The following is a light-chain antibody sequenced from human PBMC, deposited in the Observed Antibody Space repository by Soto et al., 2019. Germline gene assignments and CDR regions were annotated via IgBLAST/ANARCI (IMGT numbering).Light chain of an antibody. J-gene: IGLJ2*01. Sequence: QSALTQPASVSGSPGQSITISCTRSSTDFENYNLVSWYQHCPDKAPKLIIYAGTKRPSEISDRFSGSESDTTASLIISGLQPEDEADYYCSSYAGSSARVVFGGGTQLTVL. V-gene: IGLV2-23*01. CDR2: AGT. CDR3: SSYAGSSARVV. CDR1: STDFENYNL.